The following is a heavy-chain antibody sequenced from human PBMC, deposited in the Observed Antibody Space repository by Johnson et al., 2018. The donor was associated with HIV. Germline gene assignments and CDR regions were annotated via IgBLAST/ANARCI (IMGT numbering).Heavy chain of an antibody. CDR3: ALLRFLEWLLPGEAFDI. CDR2: IGTAGDT. D-gene: IGHD3-3*01. J-gene: IGHJ3*02. CDR1: GFTFSSYA. V-gene: IGHV3-13*01. Sequence: MQLVESGGGLVQPGGSLRLSCAASGFTFSSYAMSWVRQAPGKGLEWVSAIGTAGDTYYPGSVKGRFTISRETAKNSLYLQMNSLRPEDTAVYNCALLRFLEWLLPGEAFDIWGQGTMVTVSS.